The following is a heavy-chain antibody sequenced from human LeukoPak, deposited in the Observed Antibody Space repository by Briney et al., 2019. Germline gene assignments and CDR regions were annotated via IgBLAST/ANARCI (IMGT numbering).Heavy chain of an antibody. Sequence: GGSLRLSCAASGFTFRNYVIHWVRRAPGQGLEWVASIKEDGSETHYVDSVRGRFTISRDNDRNSLYLQMNNLRAEDTAMYYCARDGGWWRFDFWGQGALVTVPS. D-gene: IGHD2-8*02. CDR3: ARDGGWWRFDF. CDR2: IKEDGSET. V-gene: IGHV3-7*03. J-gene: IGHJ4*02. CDR1: GFTFRNYV.